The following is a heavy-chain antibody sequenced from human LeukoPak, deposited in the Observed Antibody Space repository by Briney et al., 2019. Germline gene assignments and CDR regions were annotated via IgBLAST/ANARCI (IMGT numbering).Heavy chain of an antibody. CDR3: ASSAVSSWYLDYNWFDP. J-gene: IGHJ5*02. CDR1: GGSISSGGYY. D-gene: IGHD6-13*01. V-gene: IGHV4-31*03. CDR2: IYYSGST. Sequence: SETLSLTCTVSGGSISSGGYYWSWIRQHPGKGLEWIGYIYYSGSTYYNPSLKSRVTISVDTSKNQFSLKLSSVTAADTAVYYCASSAVSSWYLDYNWFDPWGQGTLVTVSS.